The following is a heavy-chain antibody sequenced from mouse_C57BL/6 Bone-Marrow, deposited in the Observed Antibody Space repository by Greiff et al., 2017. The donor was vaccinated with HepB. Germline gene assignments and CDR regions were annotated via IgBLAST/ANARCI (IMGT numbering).Heavy chain of an antibody. J-gene: IGHJ1*03. CDR3: ARPPKPIWYFDV. CDR2: IHPNSGST. V-gene: IGHV1-64*01. Sequence: QVQLQQPGAELVKPGASVKLSCKASGYTFTSYWMHWVKQRPGQGLEWIGMIHPNSGSTNYNEKFKSKATLTVDKSSSTACMQLSSLTSEDSAVYYCARPPKPIWYFDVWGTGTTVTVSS. D-gene: IGHD6-5*01. CDR1: GYTFTSYW.